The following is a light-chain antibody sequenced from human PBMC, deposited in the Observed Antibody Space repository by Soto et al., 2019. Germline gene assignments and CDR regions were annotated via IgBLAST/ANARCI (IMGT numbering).Light chain of an antibody. J-gene: IGKJ1*01. V-gene: IGKV1-5*01. CDR1: QSISSW. CDR3: QQYNSYWT. Sequence: IQMTQSPSTLSASVLDIFTITFRASQSISSWLAWYQQKPGKAPKLLIYDASSLESGVPSRFSGRGSGTEFTLTISSLQPDDFATYYCQQYNSYWTFGQGTKVDIK. CDR2: DAS.